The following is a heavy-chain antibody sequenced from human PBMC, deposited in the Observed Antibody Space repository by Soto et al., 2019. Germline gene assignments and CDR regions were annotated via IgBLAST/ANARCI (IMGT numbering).Heavy chain of an antibody. CDR2: ISSSSSYI. V-gene: IGHV3-21*01. J-gene: IGHJ6*02. Sequence: PGGSLRLSCAASGFTFSSYSMNWVRQAPGKGLEWVSSISSSSSYIYYADSVKGRFTISRDNAKNSLYLQMNSLRAEDTAVYYCARDRGGFSGFQSPDYYYYGMDVWGQGTTVTVSS. CDR3: ARDRGGFSGFQSPDYYYYGMDV. D-gene: IGHD3-22*01. CDR1: GFTFSSYS.